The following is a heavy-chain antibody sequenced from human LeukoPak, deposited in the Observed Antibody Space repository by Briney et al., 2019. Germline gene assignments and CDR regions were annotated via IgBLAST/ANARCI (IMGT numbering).Heavy chain of an antibody. Sequence: SVRVSCKASGFTFTSSAVQWVRQARGQRLEWIGWIVVGSGNTNYAQKFQERVTITRDMSTSTAYMELRSLRSEDTAVYFCAAGGDTAMVELWGQGTLGTVSS. CDR2: IVVGSGNT. CDR3: AAGGDTAMVEL. CDR1: GFTFTSSA. D-gene: IGHD5-18*01. J-gene: IGHJ4*02. V-gene: IGHV1-58*01.